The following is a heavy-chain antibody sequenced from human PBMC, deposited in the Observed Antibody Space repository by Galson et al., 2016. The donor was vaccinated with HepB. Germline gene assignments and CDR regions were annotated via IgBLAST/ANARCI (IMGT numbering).Heavy chain of an antibody. CDR1: GFNFRACC. D-gene: IGHD3-10*01. J-gene: IGHJ4*02. Sequence: SLRLSCAASGFNFRACCMHWLRQAPGRGLEWVALIWYDGNKTYYADSVKGRFTISRDNSKNILYLQMNSLRAEDAAIYYCAKERGFYASRSFASYDFWGQGTLVTVSS. V-gene: IGHV3-33*06. CDR2: IWYDGNKT. CDR3: AKERGFYASRSFASYDF.